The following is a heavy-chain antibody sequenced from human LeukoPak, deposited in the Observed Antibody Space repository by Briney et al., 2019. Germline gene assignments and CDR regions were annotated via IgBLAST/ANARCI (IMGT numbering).Heavy chain of an antibody. Sequence: GRSLRLSCTASGFTFGDYAMSWVRQAPGKGLEWVGFIRSKAYGGTTEYAASVKGRFTISRDDSKSIAYLQMNSLKTEDTAVYYCTRRITMVRGVIVDYWGQGTLVTVSS. CDR1: GFTFGDYA. D-gene: IGHD3-10*01. CDR2: IRSKAYGGTT. CDR3: TRRITMVRGVIVDY. J-gene: IGHJ4*02. V-gene: IGHV3-49*04.